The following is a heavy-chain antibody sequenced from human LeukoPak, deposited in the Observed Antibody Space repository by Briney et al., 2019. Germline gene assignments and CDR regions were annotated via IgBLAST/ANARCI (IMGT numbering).Heavy chain of an antibody. J-gene: IGHJ4*02. CDR2: ISYDGSNK. Sequence: PGGSLRLSCAASGFTFSSYAMHWVRQAPGKGLEWVAVISYDGSNKYYADSVKGRFTISRDNSKNTLYLQMNSLRAEDTAVYYCARDYRVIEYYFDYWGQGTLVTVSS. V-gene: IGHV3-30*04. CDR3: ARDYRVIEYYFDY. D-gene: IGHD2-21*01. CDR1: GFTFSSYA.